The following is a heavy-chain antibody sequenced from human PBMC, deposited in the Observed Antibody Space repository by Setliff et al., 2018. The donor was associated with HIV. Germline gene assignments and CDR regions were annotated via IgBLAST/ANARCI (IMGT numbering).Heavy chain of an antibody. Sequence: SSSSYYWGWIRQPPGKGLEWVSGISGRGDTTYYADSVKGRFTISRDNSKNTLHLQMNSLRAEETGVYYCARVNKDSYDSSGNYAFENWGQGALVTVPQ. CDR3: ARVNKDSYDSSGNYAFEN. D-gene: IGHD3-22*01. V-gene: IGHV3-23*01. J-gene: IGHJ4*02. CDR2: ISGRGDTT. CDR1: SSSSYY.